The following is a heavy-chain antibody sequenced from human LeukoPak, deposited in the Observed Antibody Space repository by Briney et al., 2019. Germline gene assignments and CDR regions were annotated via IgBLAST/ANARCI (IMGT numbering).Heavy chain of an antibody. CDR1: GGSISSGDYY. CDR2: IYYSGST. J-gene: IGHJ6*02. CDR3: ARLWFGEFHYYYGMDV. D-gene: IGHD3-10*01. Sequence: SQTLSLTCTVSGGSISSGDYYWSWIRQPPGKGLEWIGYIYYSGSTYYNPSLKSRVTTSVDTSKNQFSLKLSSVTAADTAVYYCARLWFGEFHYYYGMDVWGQGTTVTVSS. V-gene: IGHV4-30-4*01.